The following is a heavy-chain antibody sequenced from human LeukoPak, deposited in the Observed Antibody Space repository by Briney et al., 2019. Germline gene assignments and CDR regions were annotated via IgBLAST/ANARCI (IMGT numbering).Heavy chain of an antibody. Sequence: GTSVKVSCKASGYTFTSYYMHWVRQAPGQGLEWMGIINPSGGSTSYAQKFQGRVTMTRDTSTSTVYMELSSLRSEDTAVYYCATLDHDVVGGYSHLDHWGQGALVTVSS. CDR3: ATLDHDVVGGYSHLDH. D-gene: IGHD3-9*01. J-gene: IGHJ4*02. V-gene: IGHV1-46*01. CDR1: GYTFTSYY. CDR2: INPSGGST.